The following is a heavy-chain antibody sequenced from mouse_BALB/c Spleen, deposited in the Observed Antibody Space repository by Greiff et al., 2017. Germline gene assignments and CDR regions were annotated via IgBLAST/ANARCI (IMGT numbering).Heavy chain of an antibody. Sequence: EVKLMESGPELVKPGASVKMSCKASGYTFTSYVMHWVKQKPGQGLEWIGYINPYNDGTKYNEKFKGKATLTSDKSSSTAYMELSSLTSEDSAVYYCARTTVVADYWGQGTTLTVSS. V-gene: IGHV1-14*01. J-gene: IGHJ2*01. CDR2: INPYNDGT. CDR1: GYTFTSYV. D-gene: IGHD1-1*01. CDR3: ARTTVVADY.